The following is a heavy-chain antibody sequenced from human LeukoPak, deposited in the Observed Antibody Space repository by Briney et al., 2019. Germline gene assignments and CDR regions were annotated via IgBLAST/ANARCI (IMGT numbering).Heavy chain of an antibody. CDR3: ARWDMTTDAFDI. CDR2: IHYSGST. D-gene: IGHD4-17*01. V-gene: IGHV4-59*11. Sequence: SETLSLTCTVSGGSISSHYWSWIRQPPGKGLEWIGYIHYSGSTNYNPSLKSRVTISVDTSKNQFSLKLSSVTAADTAVYYCARWDMTTDAFDIWGQGTMVTVSS. CDR1: GGSISSHY. J-gene: IGHJ3*02.